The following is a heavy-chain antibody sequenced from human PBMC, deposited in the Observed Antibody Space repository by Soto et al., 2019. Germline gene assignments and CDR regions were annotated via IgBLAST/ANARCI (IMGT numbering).Heavy chain of an antibody. Sequence: QVQLVESGGGVVQPGRSLRLSCAASGFTFSSYGMHWVRQAPGKGLEWVAVISYDGSSKYYADSVKGRFTISRDNSKNTLDLQMNSLRAEDTAVYYCAKDQRITEMAALDYWGQGTLVTVSS. V-gene: IGHV3-30*18. CDR3: AKDQRITEMAALDY. CDR1: GFTFSSYG. D-gene: IGHD3-16*01. CDR2: ISYDGSSK. J-gene: IGHJ4*02.